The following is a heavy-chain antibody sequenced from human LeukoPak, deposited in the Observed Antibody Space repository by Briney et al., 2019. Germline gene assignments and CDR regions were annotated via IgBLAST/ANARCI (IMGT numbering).Heavy chain of an antibody. D-gene: IGHD3-9*01. CDR3: ARCKGVRYFDWLLYPSYYFDY. CDR2: IYHSGST. CDR1: GYSISSGYY. V-gene: IGHV4-38-2*02. J-gene: IGHJ4*02. Sequence: SETLSLTCTVSGYSISSGYYWGWIRQPPGKGLEWIGSIYHSGSTYYNPSLKSRVTISVDTSKNQFSLKLSSVTAADTAVYYCARCKGVRYFDWLLYPSYYFDYWGQGTLVTVSS.